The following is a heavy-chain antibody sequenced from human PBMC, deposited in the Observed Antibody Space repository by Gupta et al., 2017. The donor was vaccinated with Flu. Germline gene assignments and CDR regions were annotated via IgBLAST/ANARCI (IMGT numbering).Heavy chain of an antibody. CDR3: TTSRGSSTV. CDR2: MKSKDDGGTT. V-gene: IGHV3-15*01. CDR1: GLTFSNAW. D-gene: IGHD6-19*01. J-gene: IGHJ4*02. Sequence: EVHLVASGGRLVKPGGSLRLSCAASGLTFSNAWMSWVRQAPGKGLEWVGLMKSKDDGGTTESAAFGKGRFTISRDDSKDTLYLQMNSLKTEDTAVYLCTTSRGSSTVWGQGTLVSVSS.